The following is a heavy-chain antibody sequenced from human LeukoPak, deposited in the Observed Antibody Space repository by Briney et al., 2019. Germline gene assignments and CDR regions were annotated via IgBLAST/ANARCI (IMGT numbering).Heavy chain of an antibody. CDR2: ISSSSSYI. D-gene: IGHD6-13*01. CDR1: GFTFSSYG. V-gene: IGHV3-21*01. CDR3: ASGGSSWTFDY. J-gene: IGHJ4*02. Sequence: GGSLRLSCAASGFTFSSYGMHWVRQAPGKGLEWVSSISSSSSYIYYADSVKGRFTISRDNAKNSLYLQMNSLRAEDTAVYYCASGGSSWTFDYWGQGTLVTVSS.